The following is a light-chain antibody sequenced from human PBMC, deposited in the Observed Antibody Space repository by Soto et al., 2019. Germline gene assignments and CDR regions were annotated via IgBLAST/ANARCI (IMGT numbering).Light chain of an antibody. J-gene: IGKJ2*01. CDR3: QQYGSSPYA. Sequence: EIVLTQSPGTLSLSPGERATLSCRASQSVSSSYLAWYQQNPGQAPRLLIYGASSRATGIPDRFSGSGYGTAFTLTISRLEPEDFAVYYCQQYGSSPYAFGQGTKLEIK. V-gene: IGKV3-20*01. CDR2: GAS. CDR1: QSVSSSY.